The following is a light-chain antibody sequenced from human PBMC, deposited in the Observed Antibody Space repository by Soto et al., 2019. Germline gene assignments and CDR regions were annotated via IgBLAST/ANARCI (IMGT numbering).Light chain of an antibody. CDR2: AVS. CDR1: QDVGYY. CDR3: QRSGIPWT. Sequence: DIQLTQSPSSLSASVGDRISITCRTSQDVGYYLNWYQERPGKAPKVLIYAVSELERGVPPRFSGAGSETDFTLTISRLEPEDFATCYRQRSGIPWTVGPGTKVE. V-gene: IGKV1-39*01. J-gene: IGKJ1*01.